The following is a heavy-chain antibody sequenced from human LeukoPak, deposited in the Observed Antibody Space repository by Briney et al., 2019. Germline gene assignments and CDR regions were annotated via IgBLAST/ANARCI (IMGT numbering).Heavy chain of an antibody. CDR2: IIPIFGTA. CDR3: ASTPGHGRYSGSYYYFDY. J-gene: IGHJ4*02. Sequence: SVKVSCKASGCTFISYAISWVRQAPGQGLEWMGRIIPIFGTANYAQKFQGRVTITTDESTSTAYMELSSLRSEDPAVYYCASTPGHGRYSGSYYYFDYWGQGPLVTVSS. CDR1: GCTFISYA. D-gene: IGHD1-26*01. V-gene: IGHV1-69*05.